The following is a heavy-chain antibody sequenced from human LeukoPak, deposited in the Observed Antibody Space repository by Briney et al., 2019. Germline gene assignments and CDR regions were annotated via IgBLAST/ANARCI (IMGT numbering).Heavy chain of an antibody. CDR2: MNPVSGNA. D-gene: IGHD6-13*01. CDR1: GYTFTNFD. J-gene: IGHJ4*02. Sequence: ASVKVSCKASGYTFTNFDINWVRQAPGQGLEWMGWMNPVSGNAGSAQEFQGRVTLTRDTSISTAYMELSSLRSDDTAFYYCARAPMGAAAFYWGQGTLVTVSS. V-gene: IGHV1-8*01. CDR3: ARAPMGAAAFY.